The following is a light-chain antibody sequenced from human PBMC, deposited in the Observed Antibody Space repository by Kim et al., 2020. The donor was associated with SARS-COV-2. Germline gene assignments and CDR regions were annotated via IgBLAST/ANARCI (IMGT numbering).Light chain of an antibody. CDR1: QSVSGF. CDR2: DPS. J-gene: IGKJ4*01. Sequence: EVVLTQSPATLSLSPGERATLSCRATQSVSGFLGWYQQKPGQAPRLLMSDPSKRATGIPARFSGSCCGKDFTITISSLAHEDVAVYYCQQGGKWPPTFGGGTKVDIK. V-gene: IGKV3-11*01. CDR3: QQGGKWPPT.